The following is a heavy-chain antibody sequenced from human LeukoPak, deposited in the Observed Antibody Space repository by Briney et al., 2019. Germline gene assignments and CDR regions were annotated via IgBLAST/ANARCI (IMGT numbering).Heavy chain of an antibody. CDR1: GYAFTGYY. CDR3: ASSGYDGGGGPSPYY. CDR2: INPNSGGT. V-gene: IGHV1-2*02. Sequence: GASVKVSCKASGYAFTGYYMHWVRQAPGQGLEWMGWINPNSGGTNYAQKFQGRVTMTRDTSISTAYMGLSRLRSDDTAVYYCASSGYDGGGGPSPYYWGQGTLVTVSS. D-gene: IGHD5-12*01. J-gene: IGHJ4*02.